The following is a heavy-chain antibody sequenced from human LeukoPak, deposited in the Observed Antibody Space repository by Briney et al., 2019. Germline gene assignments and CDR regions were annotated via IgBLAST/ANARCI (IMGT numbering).Heavy chain of an antibody. V-gene: IGHV4-59*08. CDR1: GGSFSSYY. CDR3: ARHEGDGYLTEFSPFDY. Sequence: SETLSLTCAVYGGSFSSYYWSWIRQPPGKGLEWIGYIYYSGSTNYNPSLKSRVTISVDTSKNQFSLKLSSVTAADTAVYYCARHEGDGYLTEFSPFDYWGQGTLVTVSS. J-gene: IGHJ4*02. D-gene: IGHD5-12*01. CDR2: IYYSGST.